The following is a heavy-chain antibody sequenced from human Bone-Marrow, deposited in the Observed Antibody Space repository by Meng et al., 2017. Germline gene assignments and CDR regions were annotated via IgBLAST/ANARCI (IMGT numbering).Heavy chain of an antibody. CDR2: INHGGST. Sequence: QAQLQEGGAGRLKPSETLSRTCVVSVGSVSDYYWSWIRQPPGKGLEWIGEINHGGSTNYNPSLESRATISVDTSQNNLSLKLSSVTAADSAVYYCARGPTTMAHDFDYWGQGTLVTVSS. J-gene: IGHJ4*02. V-gene: IGHV4-34*01. D-gene: IGHD4-11*01. CDR1: VGSVSDYY. CDR3: ARGPTTMAHDFDY.